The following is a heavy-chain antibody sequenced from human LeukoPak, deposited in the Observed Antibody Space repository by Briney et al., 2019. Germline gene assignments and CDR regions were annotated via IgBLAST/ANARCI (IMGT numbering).Heavy chain of an antibody. J-gene: IGHJ6*03. V-gene: IGHV1-8*01. Sequence: ASVKVSCKASGYTFSDYGINWVRQATGQGLEWMGWINPNSGNAGYAQKFQGRVTMTRNTSISTAYMELSSLRSEDTAVYYCARALAWGGSSYSYYYMDVWDKGTTVTVSS. CDR3: ARALAWGGSSYSYYYMDV. CDR1: GYTFSDYG. D-gene: IGHD1-26*01. CDR2: INPNSGNA.